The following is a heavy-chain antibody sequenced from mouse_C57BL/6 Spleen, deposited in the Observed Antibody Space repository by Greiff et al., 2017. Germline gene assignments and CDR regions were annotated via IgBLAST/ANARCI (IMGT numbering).Heavy chain of an antibody. J-gene: IGHJ3*01. Sequence: QVQLQPPGAELVMPGASVKLSCKASGYTFTSYWMHWVKQRPGQGLEWLGELDPSDSNTTSNQKVKGKSTLTVYKSSSTAYMQLSSLTSEDSAVYYCAIPYYYGSSPFAYWGQGTLVTVSA. V-gene: IGHV1-69*01. CDR2: LDPSDSNT. D-gene: IGHD1-1*01. CDR1: GYTFTSYW. CDR3: AIPYYYGSSPFAY.